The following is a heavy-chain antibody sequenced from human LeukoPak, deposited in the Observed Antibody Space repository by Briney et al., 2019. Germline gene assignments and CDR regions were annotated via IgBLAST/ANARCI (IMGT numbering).Heavy chain of an antibody. D-gene: IGHD1-26*01. CDR1: GFTFSSYG. J-gene: IGHJ4*02. CDR2: ISYDGSNK. V-gene: IGHV3-30*03. Sequence: GSLRLSCAASGFTFSSYGMHWVRQAPGKGLGWVAVISYDGSNKYYADSVKGRFTISRDNSKNTLYLQMNSLRAEDTAVYYCAGGLMNIVGARAFDYWGQGTLVTVSS. CDR3: AGGLMNIVGARAFDY.